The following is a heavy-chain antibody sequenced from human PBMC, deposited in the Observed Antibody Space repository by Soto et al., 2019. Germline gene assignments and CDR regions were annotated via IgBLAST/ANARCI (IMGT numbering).Heavy chain of an antibody. J-gene: IGHJ6*02. Sequence: ASVKVSCKASGYTFTGYYMHWVRQAPGQGLEWMGWINPNSGGTNYAQKFQGRVTMTRDTSISTAYMELSRLRSDDTAVYYCAREYIYYDILTGYSPPYYYYGMDVWGQGTTVTVSS. CDR3: AREYIYYDILTGYSPPYYYYGMDV. CDR1: GYTFTGYY. CDR2: INPNSGGT. D-gene: IGHD3-9*01. V-gene: IGHV1-2*02.